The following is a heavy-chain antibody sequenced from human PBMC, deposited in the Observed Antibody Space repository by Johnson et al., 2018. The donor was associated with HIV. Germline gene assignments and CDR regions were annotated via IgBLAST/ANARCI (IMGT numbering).Heavy chain of an antibody. V-gene: IGHV3-7*01. D-gene: IGHD3-22*01. CDR2: IKQDGSEK. J-gene: IGHJ3*02. CDR1: GFTFSSYW. CDR3: ANGPAYYYDSSGYYLGAFDI. Sequence: VQLVESGGGVVQPGGSLRLSCAASGFTFSSYWMSWVRQAPGKGLEWVANIKQDGSEKYYVDSVKGRFTISRDNSKNTLYLQMNSLRAEDTAVYYCANGPAYYYDSSGYYLGAFDIWGQGTMVTVS.